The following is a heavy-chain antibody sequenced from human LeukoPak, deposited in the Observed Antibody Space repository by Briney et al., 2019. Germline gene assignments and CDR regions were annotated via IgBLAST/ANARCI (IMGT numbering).Heavy chain of an antibody. CDR2: IASDGSST. D-gene: IGHD4-23*01. CDR3: ARGRPHGNDY. V-gene: IGHV3-74*01. CDR1: GFTFSSYW. Sequence: GGSLILSCAASGFTFSSYWMNWVRQAPGKGLVWVSRIASDGSSTTYADSVKGRFSISRDNAKNTLYLQMNSLRVEDTAVYYCARGRPHGNDYWGQGTLVTVSS. J-gene: IGHJ4*02.